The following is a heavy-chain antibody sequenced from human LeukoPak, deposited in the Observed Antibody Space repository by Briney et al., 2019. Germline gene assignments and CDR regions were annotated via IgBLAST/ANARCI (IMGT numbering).Heavy chain of an antibody. Sequence: SETLSLTCTVSGGSISSSSYYWGWIRQPPGKGLEWIGSIYYSGSTYYNPSLKSRVTISVDTSKNQFSLKLSSVTAADTAVYYCARVAYDYVWGRAPSYGMDVWGQGTTVTVSS. CDR1: GGSISSSSYY. V-gene: IGHV4-39*07. D-gene: IGHD3-16*01. CDR2: IYYSGST. CDR3: ARVAYDYVWGRAPSYGMDV. J-gene: IGHJ6*02.